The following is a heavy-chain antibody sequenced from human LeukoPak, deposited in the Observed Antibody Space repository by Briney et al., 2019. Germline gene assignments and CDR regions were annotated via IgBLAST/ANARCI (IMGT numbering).Heavy chain of an antibody. CDR2: VCHSGST. CDR3: AREVLGWPQRIDI. Sequence: ASETLSLTCTVSGYSISSTYCWGWIRQPPGKGLEWIGRVCHSGSTYYNPSLKSRVTISVDRSKNQFSLKLSSVTAADTAVYYCAREVLGWPQRIDIWGQGTMVTVSS. CDR1: GYSISSTYC. J-gene: IGHJ3*02. V-gene: IGHV4-38-2*02. D-gene: IGHD1-1*01.